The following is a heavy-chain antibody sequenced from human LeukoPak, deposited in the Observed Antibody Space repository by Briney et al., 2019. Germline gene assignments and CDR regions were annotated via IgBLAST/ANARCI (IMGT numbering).Heavy chain of an antibody. D-gene: IGHD2/OR15-2a*01. Sequence: GGSLRLSCEGSAFIFSGHWMNWVRQTPGKGLEWVASIKEDGSERQYVDSVKGRFSISRDNTKGSLFLQLNSLRAEDTAVYYCARGPTRANSSDYWGQGTLLTVSS. CDR1: AFIFSGHW. V-gene: IGHV3-7*03. CDR3: ARGPTRANSSDY. CDR2: IKEDGSER. J-gene: IGHJ4*02.